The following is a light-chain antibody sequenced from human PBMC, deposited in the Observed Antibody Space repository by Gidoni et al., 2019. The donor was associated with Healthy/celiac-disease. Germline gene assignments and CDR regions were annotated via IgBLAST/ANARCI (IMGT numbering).Light chain of an antibody. Sequence: EIVLTQSPATLSLSPGERATLSCRASQSVSSYLAWYQQKPGQAPRLLIYDASNRATGIPARFSGSVSGTDFTLTISSLEPEDFAVYYCQQRSNWPRYSFGQXTKLEIK. J-gene: IGKJ2*03. V-gene: IGKV3-11*01. CDR3: QQRSNWPRYS. CDR2: DAS. CDR1: QSVSSY.